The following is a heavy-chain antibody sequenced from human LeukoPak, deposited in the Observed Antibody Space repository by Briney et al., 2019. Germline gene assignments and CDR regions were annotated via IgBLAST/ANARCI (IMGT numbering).Heavy chain of an antibody. D-gene: IGHD6-6*01. CDR1: GYTFTGYY. V-gene: IGHV1-2*02. Sequence: GASVKASCKASGYTFTGYYMHWVRQAPGQGLEWMGWINPNSGGTNYAQKFQGRVTMTRDTSISTAYMELSRLRSDDTAVYYCARDYSSIAASLGFDPWGQGTLVTVSS. CDR2: INPNSGGT. CDR3: ARDYSSIAASLGFDP. J-gene: IGHJ5*02.